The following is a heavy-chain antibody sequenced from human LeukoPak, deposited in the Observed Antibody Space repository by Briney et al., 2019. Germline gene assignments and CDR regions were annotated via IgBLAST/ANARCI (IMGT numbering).Heavy chain of an antibody. CDR3: ARVKSYYYDTSDKDAFDI. CDR1: GYTFTSHF. D-gene: IGHD3-22*01. Sequence: ASVKVSCKASGYTFTSHFTHWVRQAPGQVLEWMGIINPRGGSTSYTQKFQGRVTMTRDTSTSTVYMELSSLRSEDTAVYYCARVKSYYYDTSDKDAFDIWGQGTMVTVSS. CDR2: INPRGGST. J-gene: IGHJ3*02. V-gene: IGHV1-46*01.